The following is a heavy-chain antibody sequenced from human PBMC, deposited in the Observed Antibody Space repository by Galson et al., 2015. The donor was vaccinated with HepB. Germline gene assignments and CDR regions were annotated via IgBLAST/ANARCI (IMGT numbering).Heavy chain of an antibody. CDR3: ITDLPTSESYPFDY. Sequence: SLRLSCAASGFTFSSYAMHWVRQAPGKGLEWVAVISYDGSNKYYADSVKGRFTISRDNSKNTLYLQMNSLRAEDTAVYYCITDLPTSESYPFDYWGQGTLVTVSS. J-gene: IGHJ4*02. CDR1: GFTFSSYA. CDR2: ISYDGSNK. V-gene: IGHV3-30-3*01. D-gene: IGHD1-26*01.